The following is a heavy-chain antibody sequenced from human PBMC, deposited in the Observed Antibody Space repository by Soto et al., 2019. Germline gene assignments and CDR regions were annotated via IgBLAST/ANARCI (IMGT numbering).Heavy chain of an antibody. CDR3: ASPPTTGNYYYYGMDV. CDR1: GGTFSSYA. CDR2: IIPIFGTA. Sequence: SVKVSCKASGGTFSSYAISWVRQAPGQGLEWMGGIIPIFGTANYAQKIQGRVTITADESTSTAYMKLSSLRSEDTAVYYCASPPTTGNYYYYGMDVWGQGTTVTVSS. J-gene: IGHJ6*02. V-gene: IGHV1-69*13. D-gene: IGHD4-17*01.